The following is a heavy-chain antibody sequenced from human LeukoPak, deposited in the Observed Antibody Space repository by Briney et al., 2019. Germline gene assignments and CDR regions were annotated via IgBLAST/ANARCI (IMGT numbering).Heavy chain of an antibody. D-gene: IGHD2-2*01. J-gene: IGHJ4*02. CDR2: IYHSGST. CDR1: GGSISTYY. Sequence: KPSETLSLTCTLSGGSISTYYWSWIRQPPGKGLEWIGYIYHSGSTNYNPSLKSRVTISVDTSKNQFSLKLSSVTAADTAVYYCARGGCYASPIGYWGQGALVTVSS. V-gene: IGHV4-59*01. CDR3: ARGGCYASPIGY.